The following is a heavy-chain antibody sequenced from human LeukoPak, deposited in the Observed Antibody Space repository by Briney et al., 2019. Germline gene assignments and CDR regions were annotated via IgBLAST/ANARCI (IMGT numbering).Heavy chain of an antibody. CDR2: ISSSSSYI. V-gene: IGHV3-21*01. D-gene: IGHD5-18*01. Sequence: PGGSLRLSCAASGFTFSSYSMNWVRQAPGKGLEWVSSISSSSSYIYYADSVKGRFTISRDNAKNSLYLQMNSLRAEDTAVYYCARGSSYGYEPDDYWGQGTLVTVSS. J-gene: IGHJ4*02. CDR3: ARGSSYGYEPDDY. CDR1: GFTFSSYS.